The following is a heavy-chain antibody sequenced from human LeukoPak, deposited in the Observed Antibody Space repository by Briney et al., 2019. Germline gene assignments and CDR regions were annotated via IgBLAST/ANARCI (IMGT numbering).Heavy chain of an antibody. D-gene: IGHD6-19*01. Sequence: PRGSLRLSCAASGFTFTTYAINWVRQAPGKGLGWVSGISADVKAYYADSVKARFTISRDNSKNTVCLQRSSLRGEDTALYYCAKGLAVAGTGGGFYVGGQRTRVAASS. V-gene: IGHV3-23*01. CDR1: GFTFTTYA. J-gene: IGHJ6*01. CDR3: AKGLAVAGTGGGFYV. CDR2: ISADVKA.